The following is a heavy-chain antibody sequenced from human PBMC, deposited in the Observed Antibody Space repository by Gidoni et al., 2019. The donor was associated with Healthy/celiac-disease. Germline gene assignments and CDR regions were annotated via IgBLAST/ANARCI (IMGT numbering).Heavy chain of an antibody. V-gene: IGHV1-8*01. CDR1: GYTFTSYD. D-gene: IGHD5-12*01. Sequence: QLQLVQSGAEVKKPGASVKVSCKASGYTFTSYDINWVRQATGQGREWMGWMNPNSGNTGYAKKLQGRVNMTRNTSISTAYMELSSMRSEDTAVYYCARASRDGYNYYFDYWGQGTLVTVSS. CDR3: ARASRDGYNYYFDY. CDR2: MNPNSGNT. J-gene: IGHJ4*02.